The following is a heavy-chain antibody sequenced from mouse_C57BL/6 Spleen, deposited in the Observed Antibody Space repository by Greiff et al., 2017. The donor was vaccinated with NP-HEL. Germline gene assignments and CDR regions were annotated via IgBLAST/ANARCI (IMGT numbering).Heavy chain of an antibody. CDR1: GYTFTDYY. D-gene: IGHD2-5*01. CDR3: ARGGSNYYFDY. CDR2: IYPGSGNT. J-gene: IGHJ2*01. V-gene: IGHV1-76*01. Sequence: QVQLQQSGAELVRPGASVKLSCKASGYTFTDYYINWVKQRPGQGLEWIARIYPGSGNTYYNEKFKGKATLTAEKSSSTAYMQLSSLTSEDSAVYFCARGGSNYYFDYWGQGTTLTVSS.